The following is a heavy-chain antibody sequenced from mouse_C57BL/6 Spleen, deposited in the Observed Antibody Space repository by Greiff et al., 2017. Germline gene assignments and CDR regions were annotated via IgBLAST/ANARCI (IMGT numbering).Heavy chain of an antibody. J-gene: IGHJ2*01. V-gene: IGHV2-2*01. Sequence: QVQLQQSGPGLVQPSQSLSITCTVSGFSLTSYGVHWVRQSPGKGLEWLGVIWSGGSTDYNAAFISRLSISKDNSKSQVFFKMNSLQADDTAIYYCAREDYYGSSYDYDGYFDYWGQGTTLTVSS. CDR1: GFSLTSYG. CDR2: IWSGGST. D-gene: IGHD1-1*01. CDR3: AREDYYGSSYDYDGYFDY.